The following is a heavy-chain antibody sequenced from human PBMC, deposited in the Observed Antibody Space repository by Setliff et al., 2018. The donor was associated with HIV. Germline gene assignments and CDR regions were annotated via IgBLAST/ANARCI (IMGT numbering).Heavy chain of an antibody. V-gene: IGHV1-2*02. CDR2: ITPNSGGT. Sequence: ASVKVSCKASGYSLTDFYIHWVRQAPGQGLEWMGWITPNSGGTEYAGRFQGRVTLTRDTSINTAYMEVTRLTSDDTAVYYCAGVSSQFSEWRKDYFEYWGRGSLVTVSS. CDR3: AGVSSQFSEWRKDYFEY. J-gene: IGHJ4*02. D-gene: IGHD3-3*01. CDR1: GYSLTDFY.